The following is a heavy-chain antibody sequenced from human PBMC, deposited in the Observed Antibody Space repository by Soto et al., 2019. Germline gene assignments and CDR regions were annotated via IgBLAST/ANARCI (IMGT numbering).Heavy chain of an antibody. Sequence: QVQLQESGPGLVKPSQTLSLTCSVSGDSIRGGGHYWNWIRQFPGKGLEWIGYVYHSGSTHYNPSIRGRLTIAIDTSKNQVSLRLISVTAADPALYYCARDTGLAPTVWGYWGHGTQVTVSS. D-gene: IGHD7-27*01. CDR2: VYHSGST. CDR3: ARDTGLAPTVWGY. CDR1: GDSIRGGGHY. V-gene: IGHV4-31*03. J-gene: IGHJ4*03.